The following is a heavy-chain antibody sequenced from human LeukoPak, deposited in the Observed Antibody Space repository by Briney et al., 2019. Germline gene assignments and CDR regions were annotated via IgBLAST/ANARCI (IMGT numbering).Heavy chain of an antibody. D-gene: IGHD1-26*01. V-gene: IGHV1-69*13. CDR1: GGTFSSYA. J-gene: IGHJ4*02. Sequence: SVKVSFKASGGTFSSYAISWVRQAPGQGLEWMGGIIPIFGAANYAQKFQGRVTITADESTSTAYMELSSLRSEDTAVYYCARDLGGSYYFDYWGQGTLVTVSS. CDR3: ARDLGGSYYFDY. CDR2: IIPIFGAA.